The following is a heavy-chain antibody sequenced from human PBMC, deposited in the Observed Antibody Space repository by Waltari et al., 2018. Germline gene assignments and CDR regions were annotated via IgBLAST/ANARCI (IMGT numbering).Heavy chain of an antibody. CDR2: SKANRGTT. Sequence: QVQLVQSGAEVEKPGASVKISCKASGHTFTKYYMHWVRQAPGRGLEWMGISKANRGTTSDEQRFQGRVIMTRDTSMSTVYMEVSSLRSEDTAVYFCARGGETAAPYYDYGLDVWGQGTTVAVSS. CDR3: ARGGETAAPYYDYGLDV. D-gene: IGHD3-16*01. CDR1: GHTFTKYY. J-gene: IGHJ6*02. V-gene: IGHV1-46*01.